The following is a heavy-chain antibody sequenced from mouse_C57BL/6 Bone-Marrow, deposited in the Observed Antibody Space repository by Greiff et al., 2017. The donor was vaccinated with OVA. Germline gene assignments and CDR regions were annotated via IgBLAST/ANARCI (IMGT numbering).Heavy chain of an antibody. CDR2: ISPRDGRT. D-gene: IGHD1-1*01. CDR3: ARTNPATVVSRGWYFDV. V-gene: IGHV1-78*01. CDR1: GYTFTDHT. J-gene: IGHJ1*03. Sequence: QVQLQPSAAELVKPGASVKISCKVSGYTFTDHTIHWMKQRPEQGLEWIGYISPRDGRTKYNEKFKGKATLTAAQYSSKANWQVNSRTSEDSAVYGWARTNPATVVSRGWYFDVWGTGTTVTVSA.